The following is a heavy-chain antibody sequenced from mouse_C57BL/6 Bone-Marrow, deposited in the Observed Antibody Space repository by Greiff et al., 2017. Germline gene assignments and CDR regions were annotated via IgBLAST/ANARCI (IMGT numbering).Heavy chain of an antibody. Sequence: VHVKQSGAELVRPGASVKLSCTASGFNIKDDYMHWVKQRPEQGLEWIGWIDPENGDTEFAPKFQGKATIPADTSSNTAYLQLSSLTSEDTAVYYCTTRKNWGQGTTLTVSS. CDR1: GFNIKDDY. V-gene: IGHV14-4*01. CDR2: IDPENGDT. J-gene: IGHJ2*01. CDR3: TTRKN.